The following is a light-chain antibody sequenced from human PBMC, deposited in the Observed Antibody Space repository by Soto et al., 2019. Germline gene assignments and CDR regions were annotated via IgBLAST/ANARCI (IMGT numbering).Light chain of an antibody. CDR3: QQYGSSPRT. CDR1: QTVDRNY. J-gene: IGKJ1*01. CDR2: GIS. Sequence: EIVLTQSPGILSLSPGEGATLSCRASQTVDRNYFAWYQQKPGQAPRLLIYGISSRATGIPDRFRGSGSGTDFTLTISRLEPEDFAVYYCQQYGSSPRTFGQGTKVDNK. V-gene: IGKV3-20*01.